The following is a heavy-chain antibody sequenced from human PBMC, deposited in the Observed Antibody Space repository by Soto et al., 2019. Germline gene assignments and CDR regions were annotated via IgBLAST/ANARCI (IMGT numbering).Heavy chain of an antibody. CDR1: GFSLSTSGVG. V-gene: IGHV2-5*02. D-gene: IGHD2-2*01. CDR2: IYWDDDK. J-gene: IGHJ5*02. CDR3: ARTNIVVVPAANYNWFDP. Sequence: QITLKESGPTLVKPTQTLTLTCTFSGFSLSTSGVGVGWIRQPPGKALGWLALIYWDDDKRYSPSLKSRLTITKDTSKNQVVLTMTNMDPVDTATYYCARTNIVVVPAANYNWFDPWGQGTLVTVSS.